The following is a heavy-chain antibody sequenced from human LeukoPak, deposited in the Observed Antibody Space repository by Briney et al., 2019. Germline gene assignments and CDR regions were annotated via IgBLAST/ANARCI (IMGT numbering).Heavy chain of an antibody. CDR2: INHSGST. D-gene: IGHD3-22*01. Sequence: SETLSLTCAVYGGSFSGYYWSWIRQPPGKGLEWIGEINHSGSTNYNPSLKSRVTISVDTSKNQFSLKLSSVTAADTAVYYCARGPHYYDSSGCLDYWGQGTLVTVSS. CDR3: ARGPHYYDSSGCLDY. J-gene: IGHJ4*02. V-gene: IGHV4-34*01. CDR1: GGSFSGYY.